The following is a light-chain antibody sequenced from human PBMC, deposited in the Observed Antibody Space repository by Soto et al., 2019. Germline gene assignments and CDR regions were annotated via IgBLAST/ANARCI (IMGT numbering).Light chain of an antibody. J-gene: IGLJ2*01. Sequence: QSALTQPASVSGSPGQSITISCTGTSSDVGSYNLVSWYQQHPGKAPKLMIYDVSKRPSGVSNRFSGSGSGNTASLTISGLQAEDEADYYCCSFAGSSTVVFGGGTKLTVL. CDR2: DVS. V-gene: IGLV2-23*02. CDR3: CSFAGSSTVV. CDR1: SSDVGSYNL.